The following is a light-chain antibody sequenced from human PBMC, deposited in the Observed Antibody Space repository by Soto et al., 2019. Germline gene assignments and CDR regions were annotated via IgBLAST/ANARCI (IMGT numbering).Light chain of an antibody. J-gene: IGLJ7*01. CDR3: ATCDDSLNAAV. CDR1: TSNIAGNT. V-gene: IGLV1-44*01. CDR2: IDD. Sequence: QSVLTQPPSLSGTPGQRGTISCSGSTSNIAGNTVHWYQHLPETAPKLLIYIDDQRPSGVPDRFSGSKSGTSASLAISGLQSEDEADYYCATCDDSLNAAVFGGGTQLTVL.